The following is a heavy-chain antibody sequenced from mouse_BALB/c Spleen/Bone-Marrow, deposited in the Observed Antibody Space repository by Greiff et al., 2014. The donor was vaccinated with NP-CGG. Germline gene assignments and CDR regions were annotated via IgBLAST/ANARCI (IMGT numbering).Heavy chain of an antibody. Sequence: VQLQQSGAELVKPGASVKLSCTASGFNIKDTYMHWVKQRPEQGLEWIGRIDPANGNTKYDPKFQGKAPITADASSNTAYLQRSSLTSEDTAVYYCARYYYGSSYFDYWGQGTTLTVSS. V-gene: IGHV14-3*02. CDR3: ARYYYGSSYFDY. CDR2: IDPANGNT. J-gene: IGHJ2*01. D-gene: IGHD1-1*01. CDR1: GFNIKDTY.